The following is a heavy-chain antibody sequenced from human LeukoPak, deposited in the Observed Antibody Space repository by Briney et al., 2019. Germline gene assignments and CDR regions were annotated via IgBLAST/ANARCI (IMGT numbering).Heavy chain of an antibody. CDR1: GFTFNRYS. D-gene: IGHD1-26*01. Sequence: GSLRLSCAASGFTFNRYSMYWVRQAPGKGLEWVSSISSSSSHMFYADSVKGRFSISRDNANNSLYLQMNSLRAEDTAVYYCVRDSGSSYGYYFLHWGQGTLVTVSS. J-gene: IGHJ1*01. CDR2: ISSSSSHM. CDR3: VRDSGSSYGYYFLH. V-gene: IGHV3-21*01.